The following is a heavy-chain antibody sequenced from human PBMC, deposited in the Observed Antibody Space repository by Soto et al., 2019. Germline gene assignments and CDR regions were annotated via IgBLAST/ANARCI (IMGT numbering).Heavy chain of an antibody. Sequence: QVQLVESGGGVVQPGRSLRLSCAASGFTFSSYGMHWVRQAPGKGLEWVAVISYDGSNKYYADSVKGRFTISRDNSKNTLYLQMNSLRAEDTAVYYCAKDRWKGGTTYYYYYGMDVWGQGTTVTVSS. V-gene: IGHV3-30*18. D-gene: IGHD1-1*01. CDR1: GFTFSSYG. CDR2: ISYDGSNK. CDR3: AKDRWKGGTTYYYYYGMDV. J-gene: IGHJ6*02.